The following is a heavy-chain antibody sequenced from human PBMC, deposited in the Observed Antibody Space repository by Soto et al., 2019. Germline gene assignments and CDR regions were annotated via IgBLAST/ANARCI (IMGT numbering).Heavy chain of an antibody. V-gene: IGHV5-51*01. CDR3: ARQLDILTGYFY. Sequence: GDSQKISCKGCGYKFTTYWIASERQINGKGLEWMGIIYPGNSDTRYSPSLQGQFTIVADKSISTAYLQWSSLKASDTAMYYSARQLDILTGYFYWGQGTLVTVSS. D-gene: IGHD3-9*01. J-gene: IGHJ4*02. CDR2: IYPGNSDT. CDR1: GYKFTTYW.